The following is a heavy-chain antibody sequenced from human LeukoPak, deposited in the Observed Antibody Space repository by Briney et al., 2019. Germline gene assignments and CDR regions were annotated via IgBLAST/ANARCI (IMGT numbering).Heavy chain of an antibody. CDR2: INQDESDK. Sequence: GGSLRLSCAASGFTFSDYYMSWIRQAPGKGLEWVGWINQDESDKRYVDSVKGRFTISRDNAKNSIYLQMNSLRAEDTAVYYFARPPGRAFDIWGQGTMVTVSS. CDR1: GFTFSDYY. J-gene: IGHJ3*02. V-gene: IGHV3-7*01. D-gene: IGHD2-15*01. CDR3: ARPPGRAFDI.